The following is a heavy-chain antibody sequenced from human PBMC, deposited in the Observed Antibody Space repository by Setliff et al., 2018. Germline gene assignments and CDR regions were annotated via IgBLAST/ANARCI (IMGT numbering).Heavy chain of an antibody. CDR2: ISWNSGSI. Sequence: GGSLRLSWAASGFTFDDYALHWVRQAPGKGLEWVSGISWNSGSIGYADSVKGRFTISRDNAKNSLYLQMNSLRAEDTALYYCAKDPEGYMDVWGKGTTVTVSS. J-gene: IGHJ6*03. CDR3: AKDPEGYMDV. V-gene: IGHV3-9*01. CDR1: GFTFDDYA.